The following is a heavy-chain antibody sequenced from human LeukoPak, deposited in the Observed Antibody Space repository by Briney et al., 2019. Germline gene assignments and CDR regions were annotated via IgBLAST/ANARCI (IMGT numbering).Heavy chain of an antibody. J-gene: IGHJ4*02. CDR2: ISGSGGST. V-gene: IGHV3-23*01. Sequence: PGGSLRLSCAASGFTFSSYAMSWVRQAPGKGLEWVSAISGSGGSTYYADFVKGRFTISRDNSKNTLYLQMNSLSAEDTAVYYCAKGIYDSSGYPFDYWGQGTLVTVSS. CDR3: AKGIYDSSGYPFDY. CDR1: GFTFSSYA. D-gene: IGHD3-22*01.